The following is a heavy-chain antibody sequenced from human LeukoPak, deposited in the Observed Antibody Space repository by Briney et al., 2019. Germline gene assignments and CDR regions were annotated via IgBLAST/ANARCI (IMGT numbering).Heavy chain of an antibody. CDR2: IYSVGST. D-gene: IGHD4-23*01. CDR1: GFTFSTYA. CDR3: ARDYGGDN. Sequence: GGSLRLSCAASGFTFSTYAMSWVRQAPGKGLEWVSVIYSVGSTYYADSVKGRFTISRDNSKNTLYLQMNSLRAEDTAVYYCARDYGGDNWGQGTLVTVSS. J-gene: IGHJ4*02. V-gene: IGHV3-53*01.